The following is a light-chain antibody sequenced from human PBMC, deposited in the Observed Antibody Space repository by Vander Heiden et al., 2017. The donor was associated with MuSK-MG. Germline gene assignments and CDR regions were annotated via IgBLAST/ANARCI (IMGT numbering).Light chain of an antibody. CDR3: QGWDSSTVV. CDR2: QDS. CDR1: KRGEKY. V-gene: IGLV3-1*01. J-gene: IGLJ2*01. Sequence: SYELTQPPSVSVSPGQTASIPCSGVKRGEKYACWYQQKPGQSPVLVSYQDSKRPSGIPERFSGSNSGTTATLTIGGTQAMDEADYYCQGWDSSTVVFGGGTKLTVL.